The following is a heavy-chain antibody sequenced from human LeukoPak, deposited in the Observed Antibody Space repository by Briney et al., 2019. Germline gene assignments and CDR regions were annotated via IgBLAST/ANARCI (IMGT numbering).Heavy chain of an antibody. V-gene: IGHV1-69*06. D-gene: IGHD5-12*01. J-gene: IGHJ5*02. CDR3: ARDRSPTTAGTLDA. CDR1: GGSFGSDG. CDR2: IIVFFGTA. Sequence: GASVKVSCKASGGSFGSDGVAWVRQAPGQGLEWMGRIIVFFGTAKYAQKCQGRVTITADTSTNTAYMELSHLRFEDTAVYFCARDRSPTTAGTLDAWGQGTLVTVSS.